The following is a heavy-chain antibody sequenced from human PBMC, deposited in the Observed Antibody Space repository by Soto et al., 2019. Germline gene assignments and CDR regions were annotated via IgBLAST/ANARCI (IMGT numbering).Heavy chain of an antibody. D-gene: IGHD6-19*01. J-gene: IGHJ4*02. Sequence: GGSLRLSCAASGFTFSSYAMSWVRQAPGKGLEWVSAISGSGGSTYYADSVKGRFTISRDNSKNTLYLQMNSLRAEDTAVYYCAKFSPTRYSSGRYYFDYWGQGTLVTVSS. CDR2: ISGSGGST. CDR3: AKFSPTRYSSGRYYFDY. V-gene: IGHV3-23*01. CDR1: GFTFSSYA.